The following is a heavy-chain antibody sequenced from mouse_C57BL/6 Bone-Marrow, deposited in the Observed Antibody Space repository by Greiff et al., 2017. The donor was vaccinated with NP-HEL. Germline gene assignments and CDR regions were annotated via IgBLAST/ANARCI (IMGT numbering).Heavy chain of an antibody. J-gene: IGHJ3*01. D-gene: IGHD2-5*01. Sequence: EVQLQESGGGLVQPGGSLKLSCAASGFTFSDYYMYWVRQTPEKRLEWVAYISNGGGSTYYPDTVKGRFTISRDNAKNTLYLQMSRLKSEDTPMYYCARPYYSNYMFAYWGQGTLVTVSA. CDR1: GFTFSDYY. CDR2: ISNGGGST. CDR3: ARPYYSNYMFAY. V-gene: IGHV5-12*01.